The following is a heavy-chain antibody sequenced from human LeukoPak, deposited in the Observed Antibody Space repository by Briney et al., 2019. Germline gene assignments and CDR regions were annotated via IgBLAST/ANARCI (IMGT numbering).Heavy chain of an antibody. V-gene: IGHV3-13*01. CDR3: AKDKAPLYSGYDWDLDF. CDR1: GFTFSSYD. D-gene: IGHD5-12*01. Sequence: PGGSLRLSCAASGFTFSSYDMHWVRQATGKGLEWVSAIGTAGDTYYPGSVKGRFTISRENAKNSLYLQMNSLRAEDTALYYCAKDKAPLYSGYDWDLDFWGQGTLVIVSS. J-gene: IGHJ4*02. CDR2: IGTAGDT.